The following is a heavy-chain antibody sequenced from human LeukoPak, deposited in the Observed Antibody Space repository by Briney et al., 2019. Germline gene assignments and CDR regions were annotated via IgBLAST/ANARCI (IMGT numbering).Heavy chain of an antibody. CDR3: ARGMRWLDY. V-gene: IGHV3-74*01. J-gene: IGHJ4*02. CDR1: GFTFSSYW. Sequence: PGGSLRLSCAASGFTFSSYWMHWVRQAPGKGLVWVSRTNSDGKTTRYADSAKGRFTISRDNAKNTLYLQMNSLRAEDTAVYYCARGMRWLDYWGQGSLVTVSS. CDR2: TNSDGKTT. D-gene: IGHD4-23*01.